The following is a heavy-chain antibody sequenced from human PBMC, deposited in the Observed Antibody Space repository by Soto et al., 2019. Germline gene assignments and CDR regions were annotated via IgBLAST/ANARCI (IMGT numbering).Heavy chain of an antibody. CDR1: GGTFSTYA. D-gene: IGHD6-13*01. V-gene: IGHV1-69*01. CDR3: ARERGAAAGQYYDYGMEV. Sequence: QVQLVQSGAEVKKPGSSVKVSCKASGGTFSTYAISWVRQAPGQGLEWIGGIIPIFGTANYAQKFQGRVTITADESTSTAYMELSSLRSEDPVLYYCARERGAAAGQYYDYGMEVWGQGTTVNVSS. CDR2: IIPIFGTA. J-gene: IGHJ6*02.